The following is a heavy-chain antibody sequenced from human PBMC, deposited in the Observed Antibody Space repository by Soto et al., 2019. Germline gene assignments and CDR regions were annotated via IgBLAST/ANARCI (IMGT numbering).Heavy chain of an antibody. CDR2: IWYDGSNK. J-gene: IGHJ4*02. D-gene: IGHD3-22*01. CDR1: GFTFSSYG. V-gene: IGHV3-33*01. CDR3: ATHYDSSGYPRYYFAY. Sequence: QVQLVESGGGVVQPGRSLRLSCAASGFTFSSYGMHWVRQAPGKGLEWVAVIWYDGSNKYYADSVKGRFTISRDNSKNTLYLLMNSLRAEDTAVYYCATHYDSSGYPRYYFAYWGQGALGTVSS.